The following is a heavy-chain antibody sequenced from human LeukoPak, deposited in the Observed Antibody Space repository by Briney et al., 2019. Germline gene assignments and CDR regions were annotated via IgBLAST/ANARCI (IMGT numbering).Heavy chain of an antibody. D-gene: IGHD2-15*01. J-gene: IGHJ6*03. V-gene: IGHV1-69*05. Sequence: SVKVSCKXSGGTFSSYAISWVRQAPGQGLEWMGRIIPIFGTANYAQKFQGRVTITTDKSTSTAYMELSSLRSEDTAVYYCARDVVWYETRLSNYMDVWGKGTTVTVSS. CDR3: ARDVVWYETRLSNYMDV. CDR1: GGTFSSYA. CDR2: IIPIFGTA.